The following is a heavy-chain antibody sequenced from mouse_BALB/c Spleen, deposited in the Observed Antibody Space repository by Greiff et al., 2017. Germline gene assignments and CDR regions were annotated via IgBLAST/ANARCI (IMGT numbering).Heavy chain of an antibody. CDR1: GYTFSSYW. Sequence: QVQLQQSGAELMKPGASVKISCKATGYTFSSYWIEWVKQRPGHGLEWIGEILPGSGSTNYNEKFKGKATFTADTSSNTAYMQLSSLTSEDSAVYYGARFFHYYGSSLDYWGQGTTLTVSS. J-gene: IGHJ2*01. CDR2: ILPGSGST. V-gene: IGHV1-9*01. D-gene: IGHD1-1*01. CDR3: ARFFHYYGSSLDY.